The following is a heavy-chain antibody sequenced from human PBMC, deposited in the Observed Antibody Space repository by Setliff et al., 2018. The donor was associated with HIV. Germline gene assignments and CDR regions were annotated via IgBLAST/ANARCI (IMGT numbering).Heavy chain of an antibody. CDR3: ARDPSGYDSSGYPQYLQH. CDR2: ISSDGSNK. J-gene: IGHJ1*01. D-gene: IGHD3-22*01. V-gene: IGHV3-30*04. Sequence: GGSLRLSCAATGSIFSLSSLPWVRQAPGRGLEWVSLISSDGSNKYYADSVKGRFTISRDNSKNTLYLQMNSLRAEDTAVYYCARDPSGYDSSGYPQYLQHWGQGTLVTVSS. CDR1: GSIFSLSS.